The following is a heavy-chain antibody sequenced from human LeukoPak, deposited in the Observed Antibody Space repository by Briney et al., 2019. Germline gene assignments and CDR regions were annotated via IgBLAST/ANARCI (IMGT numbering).Heavy chain of an antibody. CDR3: APACSGGSCSTFDY. J-gene: IGHJ4*02. Sequence: ASVKVSCKASGYTFTGYYMHWVRQAPGQGLEWMGRINPNSGGTNYAQKFQGRVTMTRDTSISTAYMELSRLRSDDTAVYYCAPACSGGSCSTFDYWGQGTLVTVSS. CDR2: INPNSGGT. V-gene: IGHV1-2*06. CDR1: GYTFTGYY. D-gene: IGHD2-15*01.